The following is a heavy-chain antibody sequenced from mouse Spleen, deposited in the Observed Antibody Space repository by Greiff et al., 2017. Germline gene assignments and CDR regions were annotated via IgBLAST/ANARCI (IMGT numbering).Heavy chain of an antibody. V-gene: IGHV1-20*01. D-gene: IGHD2-4*01. Sequence: EVQLVESGPELVKPGDSVKISCKASGYSFTGYFMNWVMQSHGKSLEWIGRINPYNGDTFYNQKFKGKATLTVDKSSSTAHMELRSLTSEDSAVYYCARSAMITKSWFAYWGQGTLVTVSA. CDR2: INPYNGDT. J-gene: IGHJ3*01. CDR1: GYSFTGYF. CDR3: ARSAMITKSWFAY.